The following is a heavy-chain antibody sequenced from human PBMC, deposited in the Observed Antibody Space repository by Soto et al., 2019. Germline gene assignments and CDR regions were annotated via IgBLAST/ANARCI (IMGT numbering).Heavy chain of an antibody. V-gene: IGHV4-31*03. CDR1: GDSIGGVGY. D-gene: IGHD2-21*02. CDR2: ISSSGST. Sequence: SETLSLTCTVSGDSIGGVGYWSWIRQFPGRGLEWIGCISSSGSTYYSPALNNRISLSLDTSQNQFSLKLLSVTAADTAIYYCARSGVTGIVIPSHWFDPWGQGALVTVSS. CDR3: ARSGVTGIVIPSHWFDP. J-gene: IGHJ5*02.